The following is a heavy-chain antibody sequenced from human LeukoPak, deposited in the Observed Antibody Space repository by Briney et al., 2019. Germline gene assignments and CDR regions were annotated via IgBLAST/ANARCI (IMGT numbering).Heavy chain of an antibody. V-gene: IGHV3-11*01. D-gene: IGHD3-9*01. J-gene: IGHJ4*02. CDR3: ARDRAPDRYFGFHY. CDR2: ISNSGGTI. CDR1: GFIFSDYY. Sequence: GGSLRLSCAASGFIFSDYYMSWIRQAPGKGLEWVSYISNSGGTIYYADSVKGRFTISRDNAKNSLYLQLNSLRAEDTAVYYCARDRAPDRYFGFHYWGQGTLVTVSS.